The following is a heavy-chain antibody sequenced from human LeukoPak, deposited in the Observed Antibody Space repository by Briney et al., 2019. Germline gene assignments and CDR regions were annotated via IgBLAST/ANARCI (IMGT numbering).Heavy chain of an antibody. D-gene: IGHD3-16*02. J-gene: IGHJ4*02. Sequence: GGSLRPSCAASGFTLSSYSMNWVRQAPGKGLEWVSSISSSSSYIYYADSVKGRFTISRDNGKNSLYVQMNSLRAEDTAVYYCASRTKDDYVWENYRDPNYFFDYWGQGTLVTVTS. CDR1: GFTLSSYS. CDR3: ASRTKDDYVWENYRDPNYFFDY. CDR2: ISSSSSYI. V-gene: IGHV3-21*01.